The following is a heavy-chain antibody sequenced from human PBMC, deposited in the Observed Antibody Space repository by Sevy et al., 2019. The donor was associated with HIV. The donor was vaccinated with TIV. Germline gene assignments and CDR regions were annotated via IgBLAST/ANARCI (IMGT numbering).Heavy chain of an antibody. V-gene: IGHV3-11*01. CDR1: GFTFSDYY. CDR3: ASGPMYSSWSSGGMDV. Sequence: GGSLRLSCAASGFTFSDYYMSWIRQAPGKGLEWVSYISSSGSTIYYADSVKGRFTISRDNAKNSLYLQMNSLRAEDTAVYYCASGPMYSSWSSGGMDVWGQGTTVTVSS. J-gene: IGHJ6*02. CDR2: ISSSGSTI. D-gene: IGHD6-19*01.